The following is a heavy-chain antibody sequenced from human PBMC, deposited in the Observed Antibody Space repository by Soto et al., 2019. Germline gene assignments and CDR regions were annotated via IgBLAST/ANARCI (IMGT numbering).Heavy chain of an antibody. V-gene: IGHV1-69*13. J-gene: IGHJ3*02. D-gene: IGHD3-22*01. CDR3: ARVGSYDSSGYYYSGAFDI. CDR1: GGTFSSYA. CDR2: IIPIFGTA. Sequence: SVKVSCKASGGTFSSYAISWVRQAPGQGLEWMGGIIPIFGTANYAQKFQGRVTITADESTSTAYMELSSLRSEDTAVYYCARVGSYDSSGYYYSGAFDIWGQGTMVTVSS.